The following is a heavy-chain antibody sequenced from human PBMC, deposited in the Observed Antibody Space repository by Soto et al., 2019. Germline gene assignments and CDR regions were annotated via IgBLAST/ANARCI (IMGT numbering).Heavy chain of an antibody. CDR1: GFTFRSYG. CDR3: GRDYLAKVTCYGMDV. CDR2: IWYEGSNK. V-gene: IGHV3-33*01. D-gene: IGHD4-4*01. Sequence: GGSLRLSYAASGFTFRSYGMHWVRQTPGKGLEWVAVIWYEGSNKYYADSVKGRFTISRDNSKDTLYLQMNSLRAEDTAVYYCGRDYLAKVTCYGMDVWGQGTTVNV. J-gene: IGHJ6*02.